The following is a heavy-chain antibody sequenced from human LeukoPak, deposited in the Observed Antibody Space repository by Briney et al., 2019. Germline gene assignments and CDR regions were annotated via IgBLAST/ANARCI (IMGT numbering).Heavy chain of an antibody. J-gene: IGHJ4*02. CDR2: IYHSGST. V-gene: IGHV4-38-2*01. Sequence: PSETLSLTCAVSGYSISSGRYWGWIRQPPGKGLEWIGSIYHSGSTYYSPSLKSRVTISVDTSKNQFSLNLRSVTAADTAVYYCARSLSTAGIDYWGQGTLVTVSS. CDR1: GYSISSGRY. D-gene: IGHD2-2*01. CDR3: ARSLSTAGIDY.